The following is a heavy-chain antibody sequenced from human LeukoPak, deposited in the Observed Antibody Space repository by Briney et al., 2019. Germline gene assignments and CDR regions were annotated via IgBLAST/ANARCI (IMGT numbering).Heavy chain of an antibody. CDR1: GYSISSGYY. Sequence: PSETLSLTCTVSGYSISSGYYWGWIRQPPGKGLEWIGSIYYSGSTYYNPSLKSRVTISVDTSKNQFSLKLSSVTAADTAVYYCARGGELFQDYWGQGTLVTVSS. CDR3: ARGGELFQDY. V-gene: IGHV4-38-2*02. J-gene: IGHJ4*02. CDR2: IYYSGST. D-gene: IGHD3-10*01.